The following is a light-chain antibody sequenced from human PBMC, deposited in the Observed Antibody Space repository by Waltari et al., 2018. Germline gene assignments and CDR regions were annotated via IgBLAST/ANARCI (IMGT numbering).Light chain of an antibody. CDR3: CSYAGSYTFV. V-gene: IGLV2-11*01. Sequence: QSALTQPRSVSGSPGQSVTISCSGTSSDVGNYNFVSWYQQHPGNAPKLLLYDVVKRPSGVPDRFSGSKSGNTASLTISGLQTEDEGDYYCCSYAGSYTFVFGGGTQLTVL. J-gene: IGLJ7*01. CDR2: DVV. CDR1: SSDVGNYNF.